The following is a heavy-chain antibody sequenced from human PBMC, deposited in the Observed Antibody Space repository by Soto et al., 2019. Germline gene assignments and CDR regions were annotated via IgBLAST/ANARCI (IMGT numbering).Heavy chain of an antibody. D-gene: IGHD3-22*01. CDR3: AKAYYYDSSGSYAFDI. J-gene: IGHJ3*02. Sequence: GGSLRLSCAASGFTFSSYGMHWVRQAPGKGLEWVAVISYDGSNKYYADSVKGRFTISRDNSKNTLYLQMNSLRAEDTAVYYCAKAYYYDSSGSYAFDIWGQGTMVTVSS. CDR1: GFTFSSYG. V-gene: IGHV3-30*18. CDR2: ISYDGSNK.